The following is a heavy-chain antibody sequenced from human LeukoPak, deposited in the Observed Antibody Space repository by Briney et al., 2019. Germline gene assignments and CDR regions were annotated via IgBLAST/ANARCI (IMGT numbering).Heavy chain of an antibody. Sequence: PGRSLRLSCAASGFIFDDYAMHWVRQAPGKGLEWVSGINWNSGSVGYADSVKGRFTISRDNAKNSLYLQMNSLRAEDTAVYYCARAYGDYFTVWGQGTMVTVSS. CDR2: INWNSGSV. D-gene: IGHD4-17*01. V-gene: IGHV3-9*01. CDR1: GFIFDDYA. CDR3: ARAYGDYFTV. J-gene: IGHJ3*01.